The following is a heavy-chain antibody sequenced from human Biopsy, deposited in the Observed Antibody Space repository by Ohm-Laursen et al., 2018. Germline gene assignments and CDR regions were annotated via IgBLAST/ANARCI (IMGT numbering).Heavy chain of an antibody. Sequence: SSVKVSCKVSGYSFTSYYMHWVRQAPGQGLEWMGMINPSGSTTSYPQIFQGRVTMTRDTSKSTVYMELGSLRSADTAVYFCARNTGWYGDLYYFDYWGQGTLVTVSS. CDR3: ARNTGWYGDLYYFDY. V-gene: IGHV1-46*01. J-gene: IGHJ4*02. CDR1: GYSFTSYY. CDR2: INPSGSTT. D-gene: IGHD6-19*01.